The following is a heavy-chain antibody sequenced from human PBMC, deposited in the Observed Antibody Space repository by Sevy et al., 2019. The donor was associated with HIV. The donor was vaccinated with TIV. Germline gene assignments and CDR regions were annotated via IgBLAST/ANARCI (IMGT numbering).Heavy chain of an antibody. V-gene: IGHV3-15*01. J-gene: IGHJ4*02. Sequence: GGSLRLSCAVSGFTFTNAWMGWVRQAPGKGLEWVGRIRSNTDGGTTDYAVTLKGRFTISRDDSKNTLYLQMNILKSADTAVYYCTTDREYGDYKGRFDYWGQGTLVTVSS. CDR3: TTDREYGDYKGRFDY. D-gene: IGHD4-17*01. CDR2: IRSNTDGGTT. CDR1: GFTFTNAW.